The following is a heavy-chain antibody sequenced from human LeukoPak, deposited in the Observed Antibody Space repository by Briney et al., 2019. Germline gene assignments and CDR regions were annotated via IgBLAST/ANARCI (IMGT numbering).Heavy chain of an antibody. CDR3: ARRYNSSSVGFIYYYYMDV. Sequence: GASVKVSCKASGYTFTGYYMHWVRQAPGQGLEWMGWINPNSGGTNYAQKFQGRVTMTRDTSISTAYMELSRLRSDDTAVCYCARRYNSSSVGFIYYYYMDVWAKGPRSPSP. V-gene: IGHV1-2*02. CDR2: INPNSGGT. D-gene: IGHD6-6*01. CDR1: GYTFTGYY. J-gene: IGHJ6*03.